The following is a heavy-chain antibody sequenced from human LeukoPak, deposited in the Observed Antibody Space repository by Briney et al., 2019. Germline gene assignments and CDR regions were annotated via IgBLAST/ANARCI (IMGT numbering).Heavy chain of an antibody. J-gene: IGHJ4*02. CDR3: ARLTGSYWDYFDY. CDR2: IQPGDSQT. Sequence: GESLKISCQGFGYSFSTYWIDWVRQMPGKGLEWMGLIQPGDSQTRYSPSFQGQVTFSDDKSISTAYLQWSSLRASDTAMYYCARLTGSYWDYFDYWGQGTLVTVSS. D-gene: IGHD1-26*01. V-gene: IGHV5-51*01. CDR1: GYSFSTYW.